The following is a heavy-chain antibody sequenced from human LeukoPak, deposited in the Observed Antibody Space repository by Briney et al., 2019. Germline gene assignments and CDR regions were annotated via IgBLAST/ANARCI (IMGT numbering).Heavy chain of an antibody. CDR2: ISGSGGST. D-gene: IGHD4-23*01. J-gene: IGHJ4*02. CDR3: AREEEGYGGKTSFFAH. V-gene: IGHV3-23*01. CDR1: GFTFSSYA. Sequence: GGSLRLSCAASGFTFSSYAMSWVRQAPGKGLEWVSAISGSGGSTYYADSVKGRFTISRDNAKNTLYLQMNSLRAEDTAVYYCAREEEGYGGKTSFFAHWGQGTLVTVSS.